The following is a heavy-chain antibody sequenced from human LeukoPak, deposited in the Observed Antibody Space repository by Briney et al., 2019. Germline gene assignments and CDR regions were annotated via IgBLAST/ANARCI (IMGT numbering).Heavy chain of an antibody. CDR1: GGTFSSYA. V-gene: IGHV1-69*05. J-gene: IGHJ4*02. Sequence: SVKVSCKASGGTFSSYAISWVRQAPGQGLEWMGGIIPIFGTANYAQKFQGRVTITTDESTSTAYMELSSLRSEDTAVYYCAAGTTFSASSGGYWFDYWGQGTLVTVSS. CDR3: AAGTTFSASSGGYWFDY. CDR2: IIPIFGTA. D-gene: IGHD1-1*01.